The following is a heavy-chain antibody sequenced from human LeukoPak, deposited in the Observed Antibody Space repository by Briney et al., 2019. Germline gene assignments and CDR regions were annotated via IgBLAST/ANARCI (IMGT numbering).Heavy chain of an antibody. Sequence: GGSLRLSCAASGFTFSSYAMSWVRQAPGKGLEWISTISGSGGNTYHADSVKGRFTISRDNSKNTLYLQMNSLRAEDTAVYYCAKDGYYASDAFDIWGQGTMVTVSS. D-gene: IGHD3-22*01. J-gene: IGHJ3*02. CDR3: AKDGYYASDAFDI. CDR1: GFTFSSYA. V-gene: IGHV3-23*01. CDR2: ISGSGGNT.